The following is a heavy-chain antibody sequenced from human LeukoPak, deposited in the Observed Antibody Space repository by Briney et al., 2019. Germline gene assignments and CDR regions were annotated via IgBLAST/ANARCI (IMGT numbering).Heavy chain of an antibody. J-gene: IGHJ4*02. CDR2: IYYSGST. D-gene: IGHD2-21*02. V-gene: IGHV4-39*07. Sequence: SETLSLTCTVSGGSISSSSYYWGWIRQPPGKGLEWIGSIYYSGSTYYNPSLKSRVTISVDTSKNQFSLKLSSVTAADTAVYYCARGSGGTAIPQEFDYWGQGTLVTVSS. CDR3: ARGSGGTAIPQEFDY. CDR1: GGSISSSSYY.